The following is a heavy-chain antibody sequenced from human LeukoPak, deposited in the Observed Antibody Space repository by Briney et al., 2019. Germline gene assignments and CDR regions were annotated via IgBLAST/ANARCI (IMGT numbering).Heavy chain of an antibody. J-gene: IGHJ4*02. V-gene: IGHV1-2*02. CDR1: GCTFTGYY. D-gene: IGHD1-26*01. Sequence: ASVKVSCKASGCTFTGYYMHWVRQAPGQGLEWMGWINPNSGGTNYAQKFQGRVTMTRDTSISTAYMELSRLRSDDTAVYYCAREEVGATTLIFDYWGQGTLVTVSS. CDR3: AREEVGATTLIFDY. CDR2: INPNSGGT.